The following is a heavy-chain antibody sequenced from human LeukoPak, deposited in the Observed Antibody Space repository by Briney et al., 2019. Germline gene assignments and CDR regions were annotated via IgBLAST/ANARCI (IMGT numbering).Heavy chain of an antibody. CDR1: GYTFTNYG. Sequence: GASVKVSCKASGYTFTNYGISWVRQAPGQGLEWMGCIYTYNGNTNYAQKFQGRVTMTTDTSTSTAYMELRSLRSDATAVYYCARNSPRDVAGRQFLPGVLSLLSQCDNCFDPWGQGTLVSVSS. CDR3: ARNSPRDVAGRQFLPGVLSLLSQCDNCFDP. CDR2: IYTYNGNT. J-gene: IGHJ5*02. D-gene: IGHD7-27*01. V-gene: IGHV1-18*04.